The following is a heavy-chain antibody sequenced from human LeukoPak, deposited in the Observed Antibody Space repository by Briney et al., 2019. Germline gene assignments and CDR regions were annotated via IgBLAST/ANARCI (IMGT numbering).Heavy chain of an antibody. Sequence: GGSLRLSCAASGFTFSSYSMNWVRQAPGKGLEWVSSISSSSSYIYYPNPVNTRFTITRDNAKNSLYLQMNSLRAEDTAVYYCARDPTSRYWGQGTLVTVSS. CDR2: ISSSSSYI. V-gene: IGHV3-21*01. J-gene: IGHJ4*02. CDR1: GFTFSSYS. CDR3: ARDPTSRY.